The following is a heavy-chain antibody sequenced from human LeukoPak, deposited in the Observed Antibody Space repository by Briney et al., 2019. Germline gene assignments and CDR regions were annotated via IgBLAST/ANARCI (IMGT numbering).Heavy chain of an antibody. CDR1: GFTVSSNY. CDR2: IWYGGSNK. J-gene: IGHJ5*02. D-gene: IGHD2-2*01. Sequence: PGGSLRLSCAASGFTVSSNYMSWVRQAPGKGLEWVAVIWYGGSNKYYADSVKGRFTISRDNAKNSLYLQMNSLRAEDTAVYYCAKDNPIEKVPGLGPGSWGQGTLVTVSS. V-gene: IGHV3-33*03. CDR3: AKDNPIEKVPGLGPGS.